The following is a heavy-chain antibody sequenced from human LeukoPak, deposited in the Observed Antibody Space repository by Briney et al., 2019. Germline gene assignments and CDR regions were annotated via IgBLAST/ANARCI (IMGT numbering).Heavy chain of an antibody. CDR1: GFTVSSKY. V-gene: IGHV3-66*01. D-gene: IGHD2-21*02. CDR2: IYSGGST. J-gene: IGHJ3*02. CDR3: SRGGDHHGFDI. Sequence: GGSLRLSCAASGFTVSSKYMSWVRQAPGKGLEWVSVIYSGGSTYYADSVKGRFTISRDNSKNTLYLQMNSLRAEDTAVYYCSRGGDHHGFDIWGQGTMVTVSS.